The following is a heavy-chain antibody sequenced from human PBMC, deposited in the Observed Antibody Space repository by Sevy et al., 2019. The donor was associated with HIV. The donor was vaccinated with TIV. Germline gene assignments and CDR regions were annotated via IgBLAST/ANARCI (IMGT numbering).Heavy chain of an antibody. CDR3: ARASGGYSGWFDP. V-gene: IGHV1-46*01. CDR1: GYSFTSYC. Sequence: ASVKVSCKASGYSFTSYCVYWVRQAPGQGLEWMGMINHSGGSTSSAQKFQGRVTMTRDTSTSTVYMELSSLRSEDTAVYYCARASGGYSGWFDPWGQGTLVTVSS. CDR2: INHSGGST. D-gene: IGHD2-21*02. J-gene: IGHJ5*02.